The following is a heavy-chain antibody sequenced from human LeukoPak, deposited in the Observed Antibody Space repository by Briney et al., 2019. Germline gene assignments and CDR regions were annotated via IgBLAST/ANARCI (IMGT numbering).Heavy chain of an antibody. CDR3: TTDLVSGYYS. CDR1: GLTFRNAW. V-gene: IGHV3-15*01. J-gene: IGHJ4*02. D-gene: IGHD3-3*01. CDR2: IKSKTDGGTT. Sequence: GGSLRLSCAASGLTFRNAWMSWVRQAPGKGLEWVCRIKSKTDGGTTDYAAPVKGRFTISRDDSKNTLYLQMSSLKTEDTAVYYCTTDLVSGYYSWGQGTLVTVSS.